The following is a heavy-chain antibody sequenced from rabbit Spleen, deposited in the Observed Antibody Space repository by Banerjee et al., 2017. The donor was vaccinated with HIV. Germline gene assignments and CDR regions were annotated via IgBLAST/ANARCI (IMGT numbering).Heavy chain of an antibody. CDR3: ARDTGTSFSSYGMDL. CDR1: GFSFSYSYY. D-gene: IGHD8-1*01. Sequence: QEQLEESGGDLVKPEGSLTLTCTASGFSFSYSYYMCWVRQAPGKGLEWIVCLDSGSSGFTYCASWAKGRFTISKTSSTTVTLQMTSLTAADTATYFCARDTGTSFSSYGMDLWGPGTLVTVS. J-gene: IGHJ6*01. CDR2: LDSGSSGFT. V-gene: IGHV1S45*01.